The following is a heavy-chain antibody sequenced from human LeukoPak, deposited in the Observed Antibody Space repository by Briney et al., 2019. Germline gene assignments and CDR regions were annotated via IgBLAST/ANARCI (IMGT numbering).Heavy chain of an antibody. J-gene: IGHJ4*02. V-gene: IGHV4-39*01. CDR3: ARQAVATNEFDC. Sequence: PSETLSLTCTVSGGSISSSNYYWGWIRQPPGKGLEWIGSIYHSGSTYYNPSLRSRVTISVDTSKNQFSLKLTSVTAADTAVYYCARQAVATNEFDCWGQGTLVTVSS. CDR1: GGSISSSNYY. CDR2: IYHSGST. D-gene: IGHD6-19*01.